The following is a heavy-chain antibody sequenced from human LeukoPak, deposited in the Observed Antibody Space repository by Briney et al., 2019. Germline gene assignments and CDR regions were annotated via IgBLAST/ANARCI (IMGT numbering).Heavy chain of an antibody. CDR2: IYYSGST. CDR3: ARAVAGGMDV. Sequence: SETLSLTCTVSGGSISSYYWSWIRQPPGKGLEWIWYIYYSGSTNYNPSLKSRVTISVDTSKNQFSLKLSSVTAADTAVYYCARAVAGGMDVWGQGTTVTASS. V-gene: IGHV4-59*08. D-gene: IGHD6-19*01. J-gene: IGHJ6*02. CDR1: GGSISSYY.